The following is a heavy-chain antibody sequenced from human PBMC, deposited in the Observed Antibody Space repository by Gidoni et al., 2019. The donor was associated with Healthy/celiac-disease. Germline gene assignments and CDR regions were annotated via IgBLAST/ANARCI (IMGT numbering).Heavy chain of an antibody. J-gene: IGHJ4*02. CDR1: GVTFDDYA. CDR2: ISWNSGSI. CDR3: AKDLTPAGYYDSSGIDY. D-gene: IGHD3-22*01. V-gene: IGHV3-9*01. Sequence: EVQLVESGGGLVQPGRSLRLSCAASGVTFDDYAMHWVRQAPGKGLEWVSGISWNSGSIGYADSVKGRFTISRDNAKNSLYLQMNSLRAEDTALYYCAKDLTPAGYYDSSGIDYWGQGTLVTVSS.